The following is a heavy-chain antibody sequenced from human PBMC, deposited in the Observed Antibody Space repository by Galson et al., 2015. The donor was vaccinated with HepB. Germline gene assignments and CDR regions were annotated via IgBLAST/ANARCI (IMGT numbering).Heavy chain of an antibody. D-gene: IGHD3-10*01. V-gene: IGHV1-18*01. CDR2: ISAYNGNT. J-gene: IGHJ6*02. Sequence: SVKVSCKASGYTFTSYGISWVRQAPGQGLEWMGWISAYNGNTNYAQKLQGRVTMTTDTSTSTAYMELRSLRSDDTAVYYCARSLGPGSHPGYYGMDVWGRGTSVTVSS. CDR3: ARSLGPGSHPGYYGMDV. CDR1: GYTFTSYG.